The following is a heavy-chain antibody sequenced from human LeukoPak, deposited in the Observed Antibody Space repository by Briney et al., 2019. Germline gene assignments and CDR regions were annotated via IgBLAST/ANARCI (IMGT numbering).Heavy chain of an antibody. J-gene: IGHJ6*02. D-gene: IGHD5-18*01. CDR3: ARELLGQLAEVYYYYYGMDV. Sequence: ASVKVSCKASGYTFTSCDINWVRQATGQGLEWMGWMNPNSGNTGYAQKFQGRVTMTRNTSISTAYMELSSLRSEDTAVYYCARELLGQLAEVYYYYYGMDVWGQGTTVTVSS. CDR1: GYTFTSCD. V-gene: IGHV1-8*01. CDR2: MNPNSGNT.